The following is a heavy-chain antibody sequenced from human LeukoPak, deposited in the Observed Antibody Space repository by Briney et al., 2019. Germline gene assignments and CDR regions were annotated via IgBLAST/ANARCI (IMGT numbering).Heavy chain of an antibody. CDR1: GFSFSSYA. Sequence: GGSLRLSCEASGFSFSSYAMNWVRQAPGKGLEWVSYISGSTSTIDYADSVKGRFTISRDNAKNSPYLQMNSLRDEDTAVYYCARDRDSSGYDYWGQGTLVTVSS. CDR3: ARDRDSSGYDY. CDR2: ISGSTSTI. D-gene: IGHD3-22*01. V-gene: IGHV3-48*02. J-gene: IGHJ4*02.